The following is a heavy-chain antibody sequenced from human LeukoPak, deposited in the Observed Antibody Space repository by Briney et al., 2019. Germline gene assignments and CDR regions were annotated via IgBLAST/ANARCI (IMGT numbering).Heavy chain of an antibody. V-gene: IGHV1-69*04. D-gene: IGHD2-2*01. Sequence: ASVKVSCKASGGTFSSYAISWVRQAPGQGLEWMGRIIPILGIANYAQKFQGRVTITADKSTSTAYMELSSLRSEDTAVYYCARDLLGSTSFDYWGQGTLVTVSS. CDR3: ARDLLGSTSFDY. J-gene: IGHJ4*02. CDR1: GGTFSSYA. CDR2: IIPILGIA.